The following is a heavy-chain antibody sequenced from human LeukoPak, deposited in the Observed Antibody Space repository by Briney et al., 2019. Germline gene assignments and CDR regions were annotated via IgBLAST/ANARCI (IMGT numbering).Heavy chain of an antibody. J-gene: IGHJ5*02. D-gene: IGHD2-8*01. Sequence: SETLSLTCAVYGGSFSGYYWSWIRQPPGKGLEWIGEINHSGSTNYNPSLKSRVTISVDTSKNQFSLKLSSVTAADTAVYYCARHQNARWFDPWGQGTLVTVSS. V-gene: IGHV4-34*01. CDR3: ARHQNARWFDP. CDR2: INHSGST. CDR1: GGSFSGYY.